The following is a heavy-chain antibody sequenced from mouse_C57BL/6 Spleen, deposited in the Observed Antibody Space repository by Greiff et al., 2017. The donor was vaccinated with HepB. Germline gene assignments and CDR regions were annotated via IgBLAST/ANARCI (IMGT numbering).Heavy chain of an antibody. CDR2: INPSNGGT. V-gene: IGHV1-53*01. CDR1: GYTFTSYW. Sequence: QVQLQQSGTELVKPGASVKLSCKASGYTFTSYWMHWVKQRPGQGLEWIGNINPSNGGTNYNEKFKSKATLTVDKSSSTAYMQLSSLTSEDSAVYYCARSPYYYGSSYHPYYFDYWGQGTTLTVSS. D-gene: IGHD1-1*01. J-gene: IGHJ2*01. CDR3: ARSPYYYGSSYHPYYFDY.